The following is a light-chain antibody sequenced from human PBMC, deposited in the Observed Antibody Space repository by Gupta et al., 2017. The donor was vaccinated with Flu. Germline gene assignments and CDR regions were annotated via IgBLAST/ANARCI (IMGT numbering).Light chain of an antibody. Sequence: EIVLTQTPGTLSLSPGERATLSCRASQSVSSSYLACNQQKPGQAPRLLMYAESSRATGLPARFSGSASGTDFTLTITMLDPEDFAVYYCQRNGSSPITFGQGTQVEIK. CDR2: AES. CDR1: QSVSSSY. CDR3: QRNGSSPIT. V-gene: IGKV3-20*01. J-gene: IGKJ4*01.